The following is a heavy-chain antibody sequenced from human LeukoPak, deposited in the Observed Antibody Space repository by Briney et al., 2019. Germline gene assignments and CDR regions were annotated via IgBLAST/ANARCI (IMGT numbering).Heavy chain of an antibody. D-gene: IGHD2-2*02. CDR2: ISSSSTYI. V-gene: IGHV3-21*01. CDR1: GFTFNTYN. Sequence: GGSLRLSCAASGFTFNTYNMNWVRQAPGKGLEWVSSISSSSTYIYYADSVKGRFTISRDNAKNSLYLQMNSLRAEDTAVHYCARDRGYKAIDYWGQGTLVTVSS. CDR3: ARDRGYKAIDY. J-gene: IGHJ4*02.